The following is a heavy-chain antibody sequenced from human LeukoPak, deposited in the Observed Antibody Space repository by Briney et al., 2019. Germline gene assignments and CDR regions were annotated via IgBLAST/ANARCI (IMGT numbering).Heavy chain of an antibody. D-gene: IGHD2-15*01. V-gene: IGHV3-30*18. CDR1: GFTFSNYG. Sequence: PGGSLRLSRAASGFTFSNYGMHWVRQAPGKGLEWVVVISHDGSNNNYADSVKGRFTISRDNSKNTLYLQMNSLRPEDTAVYYCAKVRVGTAHFDYWGQGTLVTVSS. CDR3: AKVRVGTAHFDY. J-gene: IGHJ4*02. CDR2: ISHDGSNN.